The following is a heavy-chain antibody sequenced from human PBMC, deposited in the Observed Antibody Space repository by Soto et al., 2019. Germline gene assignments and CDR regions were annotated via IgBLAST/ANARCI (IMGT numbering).Heavy chain of an antibody. Sequence: QVQLVQSGAEVKKPGASVKVSCKASGYTFTSYDINWVRQATGQGLELMGWMNPNSGNTGYAQKFQGRVTMTRNTSIRTAYMELSSLRSEDTAVFYWPREAAGLGNDCWGQGTLVTVSS. CDR2: MNPNSGNT. J-gene: IGHJ4*02. CDR1: GYTFTSYD. V-gene: IGHV1-8*01. CDR3: PREAAGLGNDC. D-gene: IGHD6-13*01.